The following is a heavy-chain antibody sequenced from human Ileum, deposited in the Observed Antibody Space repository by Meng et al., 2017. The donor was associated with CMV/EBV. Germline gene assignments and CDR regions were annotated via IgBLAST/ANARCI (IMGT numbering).Heavy chain of an antibody. V-gene: IGHV1-18*01. J-gene: IGHJ4*02. D-gene: IGHD2-21*02. CDR1: GYTFGSYG. Sequence: KDSGYTFGSYGITWVRQAPGQGLEWVGWINGENGNTNYAQKFQGRVIMTTDTSTKTAYMEFWSLRSDDTAIYYCARAGNVVTTTFDFWGQGTLVTVSS. CDR3: ARAGNVVTTTFDF. CDR2: INGENGNT.